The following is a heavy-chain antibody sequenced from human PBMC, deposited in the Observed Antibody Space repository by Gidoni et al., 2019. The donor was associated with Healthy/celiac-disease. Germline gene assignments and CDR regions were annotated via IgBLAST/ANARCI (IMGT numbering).Heavy chain of an antibody. J-gene: IGHJ6*02. CDR2: ISSSSSYI. CDR3: ARDGSIAAAGYYYYGMDV. D-gene: IGHD6-13*01. V-gene: IGHV3-21*01. CDR1: GFTFRSYS. Sequence: EVQLVESGGGLVKPGGSLRLSCAASGFTFRSYSMNWVRQAPGKGLEWVSSISSSSSYIYYADSVKGRFTISRDNAKNSLYLQMNSLRAEDTAVYYCARDGSIAAAGYYYYGMDVWGQGTTVTVSS.